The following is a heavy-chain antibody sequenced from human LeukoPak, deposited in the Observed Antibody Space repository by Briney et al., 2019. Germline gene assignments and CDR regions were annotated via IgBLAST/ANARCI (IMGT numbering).Heavy chain of an antibody. D-gene: IGHD3-10*01. CDR2: IYPYDSDT. Sequence: GESLKISCQASGYSFASYWIGWVRQMPGKGLEWMGIIYPYDSDTRYSPSFQGQVTISADKSISTAYLQWSSLKASDTALYYCARQGHELLWFGEPIEGGFDYWGQGTLVTVSS. CDR1: GYSFASYW. CDR3: ARQGHELLWFGEPIEGGFDY. V-gene: IGHV5-51*01. J-gene: IGHJ4*02.